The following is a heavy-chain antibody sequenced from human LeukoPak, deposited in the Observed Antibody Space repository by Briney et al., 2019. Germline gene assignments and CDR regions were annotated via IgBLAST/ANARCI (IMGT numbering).Heavy chain of an antibody. CDR1: GFTFSSYS. CDR3: ARDTSPYYDFWSGYYPFDY. D-gene: IGHD3-3*01. Sequence: GGSLRLSCAASGFTFSSYSMNWVRQAPGKGLEWASSISSSSSYIYYADSVKGRFTISRDNAKNSLYLQMNSLRAEDTAVYYCARDTSPYYDFWSGYYPFDYWGQGTLVTVSS. V-gene: IGHV3-21*01. J-gene: IGHJ4*02. CDR2: ISSSSSYI.